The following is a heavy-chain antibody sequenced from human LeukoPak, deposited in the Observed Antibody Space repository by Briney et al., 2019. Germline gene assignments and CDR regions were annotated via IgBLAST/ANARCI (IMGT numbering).Heavy chain of an antibody. J-gene: IGHJ4*02. V-gene: IGHV3-48*03. Sequence: GSLRLSCAASGFTFSSYEMNWVRPAPGKGLEWVSYISSSGSTIYYADSVKGRFTISRDNTKNSLYLQMNSLRAEDTAVYYCAKGRPPLKWEPQDYWGQGTPVTVSS. D-gene: IGHD1-26*01. CDR1: GFTFSSYE. CDR3: AKGRPPLKWEPQDY. CDR2: ISSSGSTI.